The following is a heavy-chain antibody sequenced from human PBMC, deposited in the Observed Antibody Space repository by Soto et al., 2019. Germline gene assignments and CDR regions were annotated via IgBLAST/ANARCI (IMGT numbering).Heavy chain of an antibody. Sequence: SETLSVTCAVSGGSITSGGYSWSWIQQSPGKGLEWIGYIYHSVSSYYNPSPKSRLTMSVDIYKNQFFLTLNSVTAADTAVYYCARYYGPNHCFDPGGQEIPVTVS. CDR1: GGSITSGGYS. CDR2: IYHSVSS. D-gene: IGHD3-16*01. J-gene: IGHJ5*02. CDR3: ARYYGPNHCFDP. V-gene: IGHV4-30-2*06.